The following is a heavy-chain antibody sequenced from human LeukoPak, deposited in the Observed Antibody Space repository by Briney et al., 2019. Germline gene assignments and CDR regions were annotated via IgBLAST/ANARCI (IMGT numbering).Heavy chain of an antibody. D-gene: IGHD3-22*01. CDR2: ISRSGSTI. Sequence: GGSLRLSCAASGFTFSDYNMRWIRQAPGKGLEWVSSISRSGSTIYYADSVKGRFTISRDNAKNSLYLQMNSLRAEDTAVYYCARDNYDSSTPYYFDYWGQGTLVTVSS. V-gene: IGHV3-11*04. CDR3: ARDNYDSSTPYYFDY. J-gene: IGHJ4*02. CDR1: GFTFSDYN.